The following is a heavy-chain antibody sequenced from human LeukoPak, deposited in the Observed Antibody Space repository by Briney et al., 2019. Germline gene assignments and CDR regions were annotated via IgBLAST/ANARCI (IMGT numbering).Heavy chain of an antibody. Sequence: GESLKISCKGSGYSFTSYWIGWVRQMPGKGLEWMGIIYPGDSDTRYSPSFQGQVTISADKSISTAYLQWSSLKASDTAMYYCARSRGSGSYPSAVNYWGQGTLVTVSS. CDR3: ARSRGSGSYPSAVNY. D-gene: IGHD3-10*01. J-gene: IGHJ4*02. CDR2: IYPGDSDT. V-gene: IGHV5-51*01. CDR1: GYSFTSYW.